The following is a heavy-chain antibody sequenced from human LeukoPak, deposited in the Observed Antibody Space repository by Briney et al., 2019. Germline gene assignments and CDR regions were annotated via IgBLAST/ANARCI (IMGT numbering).Heavy chain of an antibody. CDR1: GFTFSSYA. Sequence: PGGSLRLSCAASGFTFSSYAMSWVRQAPGKGLEWVSVIYSGGSTYYADSVKGRFTISRDNSKNTLYLQMNSLRAEDTAVYYCAWLVATGYYRLWGQGTLVTVSS. V-gene: IGHV3-53*01. D-gene: IGHD3-9*01. J-gene: IGHJ4*02. CDR2: IYSGGST. CDR3: AWLVATGYYRL.